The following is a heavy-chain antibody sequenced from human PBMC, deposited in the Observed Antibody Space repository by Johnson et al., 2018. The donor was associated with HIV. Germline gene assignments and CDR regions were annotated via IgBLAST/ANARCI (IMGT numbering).Heavy chain of an antibody. D-gene: IGHD2-15*01. V-gene: IGHV3-66*01. J-gene: IGHJ3*02. Sequence: VQLVESGGGLVQPGGSLRLSCAASGFTVISNYMSWVRQAPGKGLESVSVLYSVGSSDHADSVRGRFTVSRDSSQNTLYLQMNSLRAEDTAVYYCARGDGSSLDAFDIWGQGTMLTVSS. CDR3: ARGDGSSLDAFDI. CDR2: LYSVGSS. CDR1: GFTVISNY.